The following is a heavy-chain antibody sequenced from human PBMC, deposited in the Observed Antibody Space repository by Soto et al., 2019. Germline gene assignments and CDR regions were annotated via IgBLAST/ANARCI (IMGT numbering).Heavy chain of an antibody. J-gene: IGHJ6*04. CDR3: AKDNSSTHYYDGTEV. V-gene: IGHV3-9*01. D-gene: IGHD6-6*01. CDR2: ISFNIGII. CDR1: GFPFDDYA. Sequence: QAWGSLRLSCAASGFPFDDYAMHWVRQAPGKGLEWVSGISFNIGIIGYADSVKGRFTISRDNAKNSLYLQMNSLRAEDTALYYCAKDNSSTHYYDGTEVWGNRTPVIVSS.